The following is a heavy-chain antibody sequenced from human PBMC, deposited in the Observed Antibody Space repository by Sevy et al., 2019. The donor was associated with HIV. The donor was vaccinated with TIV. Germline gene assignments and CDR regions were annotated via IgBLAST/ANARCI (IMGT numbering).Heavy chain of an antibody. D-gene: IGHD4-17*01. CDR2: IKQDGSEK. V-gene: IGHV3-7*01. Sequence: GGSLRLSCAASGFTFSSYWMSWVRQAPGKGLEWVANIKQDGSEKYYVDSVKGRFTISRDNAKNPLYLQMNSLRAEDTAVYYCARDTSDYGGNSAFDIWGQGTMVTVSS. J-gene: IGHJ3*02. CDR1: GFTFSSYW. CDR3: ARDTSDYGGNSAFDI.